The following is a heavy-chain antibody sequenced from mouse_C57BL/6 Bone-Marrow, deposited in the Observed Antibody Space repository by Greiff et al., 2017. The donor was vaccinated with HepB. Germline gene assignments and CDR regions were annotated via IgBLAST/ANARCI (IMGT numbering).Heavy chain of an antibody. V-gene: IGHV1-55*01. CDR2: IHPGSGST. D-gene: IGHD2-13*01. CDR1: GYTFTSYW. CDR3: ACDWGKTWFAY. J-gene: IGHJ3*01. Sequence: QVQLQQPGAELVKPGASVKMSCKASGYTFTSYWITWVKQRPGQGLEWIGDIHPGSGSTNYNEKFKSKATLTVDTSSSTAYMQLSSLTSEDAAVYYYACDWGKTWFAYWGQGTLVTVSA.